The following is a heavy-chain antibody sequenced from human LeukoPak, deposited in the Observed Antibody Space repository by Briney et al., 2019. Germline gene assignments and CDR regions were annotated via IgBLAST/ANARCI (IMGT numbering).Heavy chain of an antibody. J-gene: IGHJ4*02. Sequence: GGSLRLSCAASGFTFSSYSMNWVRQAPGKGLEWVSSISSSSSYIYYADSVKGRFTISRDNAKNSLYLQMNSLRAEDTAVYYCARGAHLFEWLRSQKPDYWGQGTLVTVSS. V-gene: IGHV3-21*01. CDR1: GFTFSSYS. CDR2: ISSSSSYI. CDR3: ARGAHLFEWLRSQKPDY. D-gene: IGHD5-12*01.